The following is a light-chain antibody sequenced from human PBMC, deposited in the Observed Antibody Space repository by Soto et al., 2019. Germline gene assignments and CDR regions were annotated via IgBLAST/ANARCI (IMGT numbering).Light chain of an antibody. CDR1: QSISSW. Sequence: DIQMTQSPSTLSASVGDRVTITCRASQSISSWLAWYQQKPGKAPNLLIYDASSLESGVPSRFSGSGSGTEFTLTLSRLQPDDFATYYCQQYNSYSYTFGQGTKLEIK. J-gene: IGKJ2*01. V-gene: IGKV1-5*01. CDR2: DAS. CDR3: QQYNSYSYT.